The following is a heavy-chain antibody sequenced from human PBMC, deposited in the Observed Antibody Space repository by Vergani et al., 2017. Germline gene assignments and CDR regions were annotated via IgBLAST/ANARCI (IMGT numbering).Heavy chain of an antibody. D-gene: IGHD3-22*01. J-gene: IGHJ1*01. Sequence: QVQLVESGGGVVQPGRSLRLSCETSGLMFNNYGMHWVRQAPGKGLEWVAFIRYDGTKRFYGDSVKGRFTISRDNPQTTVFMQMNSLRADDSAVYYCTKAGQYDSDNFHDSWGQGALVTVAS. CDR1: GLMFNNYG. CDR2: IRYDGTKR. V-gene: IGHV3-30*02. CDR3: TKAGQYDSDNFHDS.